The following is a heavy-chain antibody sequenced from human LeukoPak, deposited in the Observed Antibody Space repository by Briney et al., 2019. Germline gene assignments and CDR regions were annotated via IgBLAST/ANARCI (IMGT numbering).Heavy chain of an antibody. Sequence: GESLKISCKVSGYILTNNWIGWVRQVPGKGLEWMGLIYPGYSDAKYSPSFQGQVTFSVDKSISTAYLQWSSLKASDTAMYYCARLIVAGYYFDYWGQGTLVTVSS. CDR1: GYILTNNW. D-gene: IGHD3-22*01. CDR3: ARLIVAGYYFDY. V-gene: IGHV5-51*01. J-gene: IGHJ4*02. CDR2: IYPGYSDA.